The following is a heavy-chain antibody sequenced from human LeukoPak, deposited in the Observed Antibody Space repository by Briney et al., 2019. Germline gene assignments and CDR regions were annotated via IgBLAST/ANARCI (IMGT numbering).Heavy chain of an antibody. Sequence: PSETLSLTCTVSGGSISSYYWSWIRQPPGKGLEWIGYIYYSESTNYNPSLKSRVTISVDTSKNQFSLKLSSVTAADTAVYYCARLSFNWFDPWGQGTLVTVSS. CDR1: GGSISSYY. CDR3: ARLSFNWFDP. J-gene: IGHJ5*02. V-gene: IGHV4-59*01. CDR2: IYYSEST. D-gene: IGHD3-16*02.